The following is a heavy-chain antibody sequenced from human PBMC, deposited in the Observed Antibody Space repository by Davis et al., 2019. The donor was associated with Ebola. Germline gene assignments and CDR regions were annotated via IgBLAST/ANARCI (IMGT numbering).Heavy chain of an antibody. V-gene: IGHV3-49*04. CDR2: IRSKTYGGTT. D-gene: IGHD3-10*02. J-gene: IGHJ5*02. CDR3: TRYVSP. CDR1: GFTFRSYW. Sequence: PGGSLRLSCAASGFTFRSYWMTWVRQAPGKGLEWVGFIRSKTYGGTTDYAASVKGRFTISRDDSNSIAYLQMNSLKSEDTAVYYCTRYVSPWGQGTLVTVSS.